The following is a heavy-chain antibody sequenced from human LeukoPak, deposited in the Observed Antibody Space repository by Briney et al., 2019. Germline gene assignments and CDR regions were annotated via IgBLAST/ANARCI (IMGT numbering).Heavy chain of an antibody. J-gene: IGHJ5*02. V-gene: IGHV3-74*01. CDR1: GFTFSRYW. CDR3: ASGPTGFA. Sequence: GGSLRLSCVASGFTFSRYWMHWVRQAPGKGLVWVSRINSDGSTTIYADSVKGRFTISRDNAKNTLYLQINSLRAEDTAVYFCASGPTGFAWGQGTLVTVSS. D-gene: IGHD1-14*01. CDR2: INSDGSTT.